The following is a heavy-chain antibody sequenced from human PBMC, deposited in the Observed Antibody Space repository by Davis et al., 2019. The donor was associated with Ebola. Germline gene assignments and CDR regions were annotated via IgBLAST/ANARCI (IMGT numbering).Heavy chain of an antibody. V-gene: IGHV5-51*01. CDR2: IYPGDSDT. J-gene: IGHJ4*02. CDR3: ARIYDSSGYYFGY. D-gene: IGHD3-22*01. Sequence: KISCKGSGYSFSNFWIGWVCQMPGKGLEWMGIIYPGDSDTRYSPSFQGQVTISADKSISTAYLQWSSLKASDTAMYYCARIYDSSGYYFGYWGQGTLVTVSS. CDR1: GYSFSNFW.